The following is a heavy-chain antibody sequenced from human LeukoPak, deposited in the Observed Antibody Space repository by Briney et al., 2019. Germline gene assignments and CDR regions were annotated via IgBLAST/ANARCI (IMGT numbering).Heavy chain of an antibody. CDR2: IIPIFGTA. V-gene: IGHV1-69*05. J-gene: IGHJ6*03. Sequence: ASVKVSCKASGGTFSSYAISWVRQAPGQGLEWMGGIIPIFGTANYAQKLQGRVTMTTDTSTSTAYMELRSLRSDDTAVYYCAREDSSGYGYYYYYMDVWGKGTTVTVSS. CDR1: GGTFSSYA. D-gene: IGHD3-22*01. CDR3: AREDSSGYGYYYYYMDV.